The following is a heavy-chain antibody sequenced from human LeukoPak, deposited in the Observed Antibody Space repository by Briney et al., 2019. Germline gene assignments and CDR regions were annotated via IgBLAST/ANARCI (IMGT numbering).Heavy chain of an antibody. V-gene: IGHV4-59*01. CDR2: IYYSGST. CDR3: ARAKFYCSSTSCFYWYFDL. J-gene: IGHJ2*01. CDR1: GGSISSYY. Sequence: PSETLSLTCTVSGGSISSYYWSWIRQTPGKGVEWIGYIYYSGSTNYNPSLTSRFTISVDTSMNQFSLKLSSVTAADTAVYYCARAKFYCSSTSCFYWYFDLWGRGTLVTVSS. D-gene: IGHD2-2*01.